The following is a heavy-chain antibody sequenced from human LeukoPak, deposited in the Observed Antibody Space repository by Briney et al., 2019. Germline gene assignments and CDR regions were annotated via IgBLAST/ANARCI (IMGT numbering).Heavy chain of an antibody. CDR3: AKGNYYDSSGQDY. D-gene: IGHD3-22*01. J-gene: IGHJ4*02. Sequence: GGSLRLSCAASGFTFSSYGMHWVRQAPGKGLEWVAVISYDGSNKYYADYVKGRFTISRDNSKNTLYLQMNSLRAEDTAVYYCAKGNYYDSSGQDYWGQGTLVTVAS. CDR2: ISYDGSNK. CDR1: GFTFSSYG. V-gene: IGHV3-30*18.